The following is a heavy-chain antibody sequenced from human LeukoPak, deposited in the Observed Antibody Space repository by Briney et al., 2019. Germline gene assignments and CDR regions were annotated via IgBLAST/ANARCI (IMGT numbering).Heavy chain of an antibody. Sequence: SETLSLTCTVSGGSISSGSYYWSWIRQPAGKGLEWIGRIYTSGSTNYNPSLKSRVTISVDTSKNQFSLKLNSVTAADTAVYYCARDFSAGKYYFDYWGQGTLVTVSS. V-gene: IGHV4-61*02. CDR1: GGSISSGSYY. J-gene: IGHJ4*02. D-gene: IGHD2/OR15-2a*01. CDR2: IYTSGST. CDR3: ARDFSAGKYYFDY.